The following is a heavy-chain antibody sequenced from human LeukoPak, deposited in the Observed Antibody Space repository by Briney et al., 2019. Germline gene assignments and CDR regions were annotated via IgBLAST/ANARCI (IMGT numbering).Heavy chain of an antibody. CDR1: GFTFSSLN. D-gene: IGHD3-16*01. CDR2: ISSSSSYI. V-gene: IGHV3-21*01. J-gene: IGHJ4*02. Sequence: PGGSLTLSCAASGFTFSSLNMIWLRQAPGKGLEWVSSISSSSSYIYYADSVKGRFTISRDNAKNSLYLQMNSLRAEDTAVYYWASVSLGWRQVLHGDYWGQGTLVTVSS. CDR3: ASVSLGWRQVLHGDY.